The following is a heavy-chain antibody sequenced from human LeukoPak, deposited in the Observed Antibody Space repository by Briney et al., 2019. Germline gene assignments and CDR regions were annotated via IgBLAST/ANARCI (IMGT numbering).Heavy chain of an antibody. CDR2: IFHSGST. CDR1: GASISSGGYS. Sequence: SQTLSLTCAVSGASISSGGYSWGWLRQPPGKGLQWIGYIFHSGSTYYNPSLKSRVTLSVDTSKNQFSLKRSSVVAAVTAVYYCARGRYCSSTSCWNYYYYGMDVWGKGTTVTVSS. CDR3: ARGRYCSSTSCWNYYYYGMDV. D-gene: IGHD2-2*01. V-gene: IGHV4-30-2*01. J-gene: IGHJ6*04.